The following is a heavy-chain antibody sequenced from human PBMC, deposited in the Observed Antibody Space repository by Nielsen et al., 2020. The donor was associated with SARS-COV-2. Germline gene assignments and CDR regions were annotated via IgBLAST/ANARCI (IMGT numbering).Heavy chain of an antibody. J-gene: IGHJ6*02. Sequence: GESLKISCVASGFTFPSYVMAWVRQAPGKGLEWVAAINGGGYSTYYADSVKGRFTISRDNSKNTLYLQMKSLRAEDTAVYYCAKVAYYDFWSGYHHFCGMDVWGQGTTVTVSS. CDR3: AKVAYYDFWSGYHHFCGMDV. D-gene: IGHD3-3*01. V-gene: IGHV3-23*01. CDR1: GFTFPSYV. CDR2: INGGGYST.